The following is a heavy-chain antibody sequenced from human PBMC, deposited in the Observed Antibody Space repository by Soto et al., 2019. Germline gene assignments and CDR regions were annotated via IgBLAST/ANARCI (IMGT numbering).Heavy chain of an antibody. J-gene: IGHJ4*02. CDR3: ITISRLSRVDC. CDR1: GFSFSNAW. Sequence: EVQLVESGGGLVKPGESLRLSCLASGFSFSNAWLNWVRQAPGKGLEWVGRIKSKNDGGTTDYAAPVLGRFAISRDDSKNMLYLQMNSLKTEDTAMYYCITISRLSRVDCWGQGTLVTVSS. V-gene: IGHV3-15*01. D-gene: IGHD3-16*01. CDR2: IKSKNDGGTT.